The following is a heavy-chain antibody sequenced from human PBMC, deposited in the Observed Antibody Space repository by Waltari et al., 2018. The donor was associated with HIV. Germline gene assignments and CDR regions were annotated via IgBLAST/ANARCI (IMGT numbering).Heavy chain of an antibody. CDR2: INHSGST. V-gene: IGHV4-34*01. Sequence: QVQLQQWGAGLLKPSETLSLTCAVYGGSFSGYYWSWIRQPPGKGLEWIGEINHSGSTNYNPSLKSRVTISVDTSKNQFSLKLSSVTAADTAVYYCARGGEWVYFDYWGQGTLVTVSS. D-gene: IGHD3-10*01. J-gene: IGHJ4*02. CDR3: ARGGEWVYFDY. CDR1: GGSFSGYY.